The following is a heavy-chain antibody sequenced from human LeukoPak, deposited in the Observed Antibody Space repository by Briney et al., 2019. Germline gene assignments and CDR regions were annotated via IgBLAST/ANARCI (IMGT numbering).Heavy chain of an antibody. D-gene: IGHD3-10*01. CDR2: IYYTGST. CDR1: GGAIISGAYY. CDR3: ARAWGDYGSGSYYSLTFDY. J-gene: IGHJ4*02. V-gene: IGHV4-31*03. Sequence: SETLSLTCTVSGGAIISGAYYWNWIRQHPGKGLEWIGYIYYTGSTYYNPSLRSRVTMSLDRSKNQFSLRLSSVTAADSAVYYCARAWGDYGSGSYYSLTFDYWGQGTLVTVSS.